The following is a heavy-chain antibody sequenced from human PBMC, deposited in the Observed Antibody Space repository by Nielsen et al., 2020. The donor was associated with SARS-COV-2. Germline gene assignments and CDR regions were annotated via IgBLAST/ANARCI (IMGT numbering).Heavy chain of an antibody. V-gene: IGHV3-30-3*01. CDR3: AREDSWELLRTYDALDI. CDR2: ISFDGSDE. CDR1: GFPFNSFA. Sequence: GGSLRLSCAASGFPFNSFAMHWVRQAPGKGLEWVAVISFDGSDEYSADSVKGRFTISRDNAKNTLYLQMTSLRTEDTAVYYCAREDSWELLRTYDALDIWGQGTMVSVSS. D-gene: IGHD1-26*01. J-gene: IGHJ3*02.